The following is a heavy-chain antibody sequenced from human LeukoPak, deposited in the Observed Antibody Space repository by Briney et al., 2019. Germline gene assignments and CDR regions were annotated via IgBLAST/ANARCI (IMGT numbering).Heavy chain of an antibody. V-gene: IGHV3-21*01. CDR2: ISSSSSYI. CDR1: GFNFSGYS. CDR3: AREESSSWYGGDWFDP. J-gene: IGHJ5*02. D-gene: IGHD6-13*01. Sequence: GGSLRLSCAASGFNFSGYSMNWVRQAPGKGLEWVSSISSSSSYIYYADSVKGRFTISRDNAKNSLYLQMNSLRAEDTAVYYCAREESSSWYGGDWFDPWGQGTLVTVSS.